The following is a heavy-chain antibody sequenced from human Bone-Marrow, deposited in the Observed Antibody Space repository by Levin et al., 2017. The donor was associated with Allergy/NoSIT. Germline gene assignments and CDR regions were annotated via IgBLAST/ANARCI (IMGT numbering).Heavy chain of an antibody. CDR1: GFTLSSYY. CDR2: IKQDGSDK. D-gene: IGHD1-26*01. Sequence: GGSLRLSCAASGFTLSSYYMTWVRQAPGKGLEWVANIKQDGSDKFYVHSVKGRFTISRDNAKNSLDLQMNSLRAEDTAVYYCAREDGDGSAFDVWGQGTMVTVAS. CDR3: AREDGDGSAFDV. V-gene: IGHV3-7*04. J-gene: IGHJ3*01.